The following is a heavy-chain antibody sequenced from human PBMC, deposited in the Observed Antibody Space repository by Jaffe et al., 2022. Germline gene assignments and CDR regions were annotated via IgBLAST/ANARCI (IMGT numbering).Heavy chain of an antibody. CDR2: IYHSGST. J-gene: IGHJ6*03. D-gene: IGHD2-15*01. Sequence: QVQLQESGPGLVKPSGTLSLTCAVSGGSISSSNWWSWVRQPPGKGLEWIGEIYHSGSTNYNPSLKSRVTISVDKSKNQFSLKLSSVTAADTAVYYCARTIYCSGGSCYDYYYYYMDVWGKGTTVTVSS. V-gene: IGHV4-4*02. CDR3: ARTIYCSGGSCYDYYYYYMDV. CDR1: GGSISSSNW.